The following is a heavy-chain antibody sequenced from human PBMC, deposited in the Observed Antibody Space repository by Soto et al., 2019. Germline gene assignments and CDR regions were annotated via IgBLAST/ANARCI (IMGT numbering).Heavy chain of an antibody. CDR1: GFSLNTRGVS. CDR2: IYWNDDK. Sequence: VSGPTLVNPTQTLTLTCTFSGFSLNTRGVSVGWIRQPPGKALEWLALIYWNDDKRYSPSLKSRLTITKDTSENLVVLTMTNMDPVDTATYYCAHSPQWLEPYYYSFAMDVWGQGTSVTVSS. J-gene: IGHJ6*02. D-gene: IGHD6-19*01. V-gene: IGHV2-5*01. CDR3: AHSPQWLEPYYYSFAMDV.